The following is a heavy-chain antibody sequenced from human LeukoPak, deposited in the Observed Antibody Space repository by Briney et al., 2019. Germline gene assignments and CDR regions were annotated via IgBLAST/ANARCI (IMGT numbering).Heavy chain of an antibody. D-gene: IGHD3-10*01. CDR1: GYTFTGYY. Sequence: ASVKVSCKASGYTFTGYYMHWVRQAPGQGLEWMGWINPNSGGTNYAQKFQGRVTMTRDTSISTAYMDLSRLRSDDTAVYYCARAGGRTSYGSGTSPLDFDYWGQGTLVTVSS. V-gene: IGHV1-2*02. J-gene: IGHJ4*02. CDR2: INPNSGGT. CDR3: ARAGGRTSYGSGTSPLDFDY.